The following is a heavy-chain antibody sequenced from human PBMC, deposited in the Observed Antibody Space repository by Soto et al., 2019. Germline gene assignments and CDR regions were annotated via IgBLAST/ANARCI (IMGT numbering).Heavy chain of an antibody. D-gene: IGHD6-6*01. CDR2: ISGSGGST. CDR3: AKDMSSSRDYYFDY. J-gene: IGHJ4*02. V-gene: IGHV3-23*01. CDR1: GFTFSSYA. Sequence: PGGSLRLSCASSGFTFSSYAMSWVRQAPGKGLEWVSAISGSGGSTYYADSVKGRFTISRDNSKDTLYLQMNSLRAEDTAVYYCAKDMSSSRDYYFDYWGQGTLVTVSS.